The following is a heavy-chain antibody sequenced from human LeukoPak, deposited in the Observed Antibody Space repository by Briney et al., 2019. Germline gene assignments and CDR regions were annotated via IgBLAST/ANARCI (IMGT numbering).Heavy chain of an antibody. CDR3: ARSCRDGYRDFDY. J-gene: IGHJ4*02. CDR1: GYSFPSYW. V-gene: IGHV5-51*01. Sequence: GESLKISCKGSGYSFPSYWIGWVRQMPGKGLEWMGSIYPGDSDTRYSPSVQGQVTISADKSISTAYLQWSSLKASDTAMYYCARSCRDGYRDFDYWGQGTLVTVSS. CDR2: IYPGDSDT. D-gene: IGHD5-24*01.